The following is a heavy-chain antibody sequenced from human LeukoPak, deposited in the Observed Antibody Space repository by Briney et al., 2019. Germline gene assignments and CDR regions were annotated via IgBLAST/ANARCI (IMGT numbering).Heavy chain of an antibody. CDR1: GFTFSSYA. CDR2: ISAGPGDT. Sequence: PGGSLRLSCAASGFTFSSYAMSWVRQAPGKGLEWVSTISAGPGDTYYADSVKGRFTISRDNSKNTLFLQMNSLRAEDTALYYCVRRGTNLYFDFWGRGTLVTVSS. V-gene: IGHV3-23*01. D-gene: IGHD1-14*01. CDR3: VRRGTNLYFDF. J-gene: IGHJ2*01.